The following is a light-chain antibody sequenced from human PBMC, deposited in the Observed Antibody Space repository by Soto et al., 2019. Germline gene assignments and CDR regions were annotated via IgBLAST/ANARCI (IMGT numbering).Light chain of an antibody. CDR2: GAS. CDR1: QSVASN. J-gene: IGKJ4*01. Sequence: DIVMTQSPATLSVSPGERATLSCRASQSVASNLAWYQQRPGQAPRLLIYGASTRATGVPVRFSGSGSGTEFTLTISSLQSEDFAVYYCNHYNNWPHTFGGGTKVEIK. V-gene: IGKV3-15*01. CDR3: NHYNNWPHT.